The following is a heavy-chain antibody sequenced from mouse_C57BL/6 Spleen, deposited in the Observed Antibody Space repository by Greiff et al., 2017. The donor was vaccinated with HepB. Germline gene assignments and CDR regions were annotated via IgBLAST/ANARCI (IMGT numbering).Heavy chain of an antibody. J-gene: IGHJ1*03. CDR1: GFSLTSYG. V-gene: IGHV2-2*01. Sequence: QVQLKQSGPGLVQPSQRLSITCTVSGFSLTSYGVHWVRQSPGKGLEWLGVMWSGGSTDYNAAFISRLSISKDNSKSQVFFKMNSLQADDTAIYYCARPPLYGPWYFDVWGTGTTVTVSS. CDR2: MWSGGST. CDR3: ARPPLYGPWYFDV. D-gene: IGHD1-1*02.